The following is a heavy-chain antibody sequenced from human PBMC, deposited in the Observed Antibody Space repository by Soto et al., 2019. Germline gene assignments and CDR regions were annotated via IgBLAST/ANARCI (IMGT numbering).Heavy chain of an antibody. D-gene: IGHD2-2*01. CDR2: IIPIFGTA. CDR3: ARDERGTCSGPNCYYFDF. Sequence: ASVKVSCKASGGTFSSYAISWVRQAPGQGLEWMGGIIPIFGTANYAQKFQGRVTITADESTSTAYMELSSLRSEDTAVYYCARDERGTCSGPNCYYFDFWGQGTLVTVSS. CDR1: GGTFSSYA. V-gene: IGHV1-69*13. J-gene: IGHJ4*02.